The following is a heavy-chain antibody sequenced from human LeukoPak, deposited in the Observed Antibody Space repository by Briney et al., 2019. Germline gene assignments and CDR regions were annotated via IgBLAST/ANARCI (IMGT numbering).Heavy chain of an antibody. V-gene: IGHV3-23*01. J-gene: IGHJ4*02. D-gene: IGHD2-15*01. Sequence: GGSLRLSCAASGFTFSSYGMHWVRQAPGKGLEWVSAISGSGGSTYYADSVKGRFTISRDNSKNTLYLQMNSLRAEDTAVYYCARDSGYCSGGSCGGIDYWGQGTLVTVSS. CDR3: ARDSGYCSGGSCGGIDY. CDR2: ISGSGGST. CDR1: GFTFSSYG.